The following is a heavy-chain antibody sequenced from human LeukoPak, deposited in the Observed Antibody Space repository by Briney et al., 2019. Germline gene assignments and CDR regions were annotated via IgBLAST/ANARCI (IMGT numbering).Heavy chain of an antibody. V-gene: IGHV3-66*01. J-gene: IGHJ4*02. CDR1: GFTVSSNY. D-gene: IGHD6-19*01. CDR2: IYSGGST. Sequence: GGSLRLSCAASGFTVSSNYMSWVRQAPGKGLEWVSVIYSGGSTYYADSVKGRFTISRDNSKNTLYLQMNNLRAEDTAVYHCARRTPYSSGPFDYWGQGTLVTVSS. CDR3: ARRTPYSSGPFDY.